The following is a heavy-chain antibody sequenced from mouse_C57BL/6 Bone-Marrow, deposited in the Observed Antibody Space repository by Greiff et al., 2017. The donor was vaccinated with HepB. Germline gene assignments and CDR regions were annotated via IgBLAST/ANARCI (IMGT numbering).Heavy chain of an antibody. Sequence: QVQLQQPGTELVKPGASVMLSCKASGYTFTSYWMHWVKQRPGQGLEWIGNINPSNGGTNYNEKFKSKATLTVDKSSSTAYMQLSSLTSEDSAVYYCARGGSYYYGSSYWFAYWGQGTLVTVSA. CDR1: GYTFTSYW. CDR3: ARGGSYYYGSSYWFAY. V-gene: IGHV1-53*01. J-gene: IGHJ3*01. CDR2: INPSNGGT. D-gene: IGHD1-1*01.